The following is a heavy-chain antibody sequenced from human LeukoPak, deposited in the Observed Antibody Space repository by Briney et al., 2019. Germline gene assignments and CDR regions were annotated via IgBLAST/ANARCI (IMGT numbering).Heavy chain of an antibody. CDR2: ISSSRSYI. D-gene: IGHD1-26*01. J-gene: IGHJ4*02. CDR3: AREDSGSYCVDY. CDR1: GFTFSSYS. V-gene: IGHV3-21*01. Sequence: GGSLRLSCAASGFTFSSYSMNWVRQAPGKGLEWVSFISSSRSYIYYADSVKGRFTISRDNSKNTLYLQMNSLRAEDTAVYYCAREDSGSYCVDYWGQGTLVTVSS.